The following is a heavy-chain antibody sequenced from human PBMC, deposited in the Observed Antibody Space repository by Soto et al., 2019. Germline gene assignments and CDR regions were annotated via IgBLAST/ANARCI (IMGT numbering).Heavy chain of an antibody. CDR2: ISSSGSTI. CDR3: ARDRSGYYDSSGYYYDIPPFFDY. Sequence: GGSLRLSCAASGFTFSDYYMSWIRQAPGKGLEWVSYISSSGSTIYYADSVKGRFTISRDNAKNSLYLQMNSLRAEDTAVYYCARDRSGYYDSSGYYYDIPPFFDYWGQGTLVTVSS. CDR1: GFTFSDYY. V-gene: IGHV3-11*01. J-gene: IGHJ4*02. D-gene: IGHD3-22*01.